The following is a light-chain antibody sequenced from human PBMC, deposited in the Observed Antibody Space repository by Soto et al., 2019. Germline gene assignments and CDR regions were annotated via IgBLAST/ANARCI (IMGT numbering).Light chain of an antibody. CDR3: SSSRAGGTTRYV. V-gene: IGLV2-14*03. Sequence: QSALTQPASLSGAPGQSITISCTGNSSDIGGYNYVSWYQQHPRKAPKLMISDVSNRPSGASNRFSGSKSGNTASLSISGREAEGEADYYCSSSRAGGTTRYVFGTGTKLTVL. CDR1: SSDIGGYNY. CDR2: DVS. J-gene: IGLJ1*01.